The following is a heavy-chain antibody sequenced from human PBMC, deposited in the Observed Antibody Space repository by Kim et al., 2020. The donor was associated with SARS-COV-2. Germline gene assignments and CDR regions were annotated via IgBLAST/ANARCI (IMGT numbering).Heavy chain of an antibody. V-gene: IGHV3-13*01. D-gene: IGHD3-10*01. Sequence: GPVKGRFTISRKNAKNSLYLHMNSLRAGDAAVYYCVRAMVRGVIIGAYDIWGQGTLVTVSS. J-gene: IGHJ3*02. CDR3: VRAMVRGVIIGAYDI.